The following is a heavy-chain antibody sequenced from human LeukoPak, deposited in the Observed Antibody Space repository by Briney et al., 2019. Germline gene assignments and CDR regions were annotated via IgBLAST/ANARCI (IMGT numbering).Heavy chain of an antibody. CDR2: IYYSGST. J-gene: IGHJ5*02. D-gene: IGHD1-26*01. CDR1: GGSISSNTYY. CDR3: ARVPVNIWENWFDP. Sequence: SETLSLTCTVSGGSISSNTYYWGWIRQPPGKGLEWIGSIYYSGSTYYNPSLKSRVTISVDTSKNQFSLKLNSVTAADTAVYYCARVPVNIWENWFDPWGQGTLVTVSS. V-gene: IGHV4-39*07.